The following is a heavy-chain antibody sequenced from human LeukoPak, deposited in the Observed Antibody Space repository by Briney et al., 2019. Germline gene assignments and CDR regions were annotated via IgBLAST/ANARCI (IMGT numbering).Heavy chain of an antibody. CDR2: IYYSGST. V-gene: IGHV4-39*07. CDR1: GGSISSSSYY. J-gene: IGHJ6*03. D-gene: IGHD2-21*02. CDR3: ARVVVVTAAREAYYYYYYMDV. Sequence: SETLSLTCTVSGGSISSSSYYWGWIRQPPGKGLEWIVSIYYSGSTYYNPSLKSRVTISVDTTKNQFSLKLSSVTAADTAVYYCARVVVVTAAREAYYYYYYMDVWGKGTTVTISS.